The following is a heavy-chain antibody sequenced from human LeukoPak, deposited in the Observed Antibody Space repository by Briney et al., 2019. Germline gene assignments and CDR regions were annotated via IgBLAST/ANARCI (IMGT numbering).Heavy chain of an antibody. CDR3: ARVQGSSWYGG. CDR1: GFTFTTSSA. J-gene: IGHJ4*02. D-gene: IGHD6-13*01. Sequence: GTSVKVSCKASGFTFTTSSAVQWVRQTRGQRLEWIGWIAVGGGHTKYAQKFQERLTITRDMSTSTAYMELSSLRSEDTAVYYCARVQGSSWYGGWGQGTLVTVSS. V-gene: IGHV1-58*01. CDR2: IAVGGGHT.